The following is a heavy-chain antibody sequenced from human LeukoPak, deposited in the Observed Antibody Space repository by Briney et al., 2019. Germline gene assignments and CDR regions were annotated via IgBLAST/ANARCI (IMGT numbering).Heavy chain of an antibody. CDR2: ISSSSYI. Sequence: PGGSLRLSCAASGFTFSSYSMTWVRQAPGKGLEWVSSISSSSYIYYADSVKGRFTISRDNAKNSLYLQMNSLRAEDTAVYYCARDYGGLSPLNWFDPWGQGTLVTVSS. V-gene: IGHV3-21*01. CDR3: ARDYGGLSPLNWFDP. D-gene: IGHD2-2*01. CDR1: GFTFSSYS. J-gene: IGHJ5*02.